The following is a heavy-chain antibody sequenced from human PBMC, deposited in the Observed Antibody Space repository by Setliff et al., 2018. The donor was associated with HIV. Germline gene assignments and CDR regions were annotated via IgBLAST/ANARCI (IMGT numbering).Heavy chain of an antibody. V-gene: IGHV3-30*04. CDR3: ARNIADY. D-gene: IGHD5-12*01. CDR2: ISYDGSNK. CDR1: GFTFSSYA. J-gene: IGHJ4*02. Sequence: SGGSLRLSCAASGFTFSSYAMHWVRQAPGKGLEWVAVISYDGSNKYYADSVKGRFTISRDNSKNTLYLQMSSLRPEDTALYYCARNIADYWGQGTLVTVSS.